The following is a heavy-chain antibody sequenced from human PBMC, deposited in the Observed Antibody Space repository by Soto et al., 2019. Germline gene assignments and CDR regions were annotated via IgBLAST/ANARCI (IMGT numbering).Heavy chain of an antibody. CDR2: IKQDGSEK. Sequence: GGSLRLSCAASGFTFSSYWMSWFRQAPGKGLEWVANIKQDGSEKYYVDSVKGRFTISRDNAKNSLYLQMNSLRAEDTAVYYCARESAYYDFWSGYYYYYYGMDVWGQGTTVTVSS. CDR1: GFTFSSYW. CDR3: ARESAYYDFWSGYYYYYYGMDV. D-gene: IGHD3-3*01. J-gene: IGHJ6*02. V-gene: IGHV3-7*01.